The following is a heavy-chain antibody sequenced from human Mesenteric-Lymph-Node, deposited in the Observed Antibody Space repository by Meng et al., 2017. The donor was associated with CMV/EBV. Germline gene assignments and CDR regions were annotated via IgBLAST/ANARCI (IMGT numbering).Heavy chain of an antibody. CDR3: AGIPEANSGYFSI. J-gene: IGHJ1*01. CDR1: GGPFSRYT. CDR2: ILPIFRTP. V-gene: IGHV1-69*05. D-gene: IGHD3-22*01. Sequence: KASGGPFSRYTFSWVRQAPGQGLEWLGGILPIFRTPKYAQSFQGRVTVSTDASAATAYMELSSLRSEDTAVYFCAGIPEANSGYFSIWGQGTLVTVSS.